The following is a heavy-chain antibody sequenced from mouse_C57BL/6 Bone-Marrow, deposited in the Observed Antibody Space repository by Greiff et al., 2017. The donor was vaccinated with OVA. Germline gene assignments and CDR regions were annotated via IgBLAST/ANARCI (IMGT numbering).Heavy chain of an antibody. CDR1: GYTFTSYW. CDR2: IYPGSGST. V-gene: IGHV1-55*01. J-gene: IGHJ2*01. CDR3: ARSGGLLCDY. Sequence: QVQLQQPGAELVKPGASVKMSCKASGYTFTSYWITWVKQRPGQGLEWIGDIYPGSGSTNYNEKFKGKATLTSDTSSSTAYMQLSSLTSEDSAIYFCARSGGLLCDYWGQGTTLTVSS. D-gene: IGHD1-1*02.